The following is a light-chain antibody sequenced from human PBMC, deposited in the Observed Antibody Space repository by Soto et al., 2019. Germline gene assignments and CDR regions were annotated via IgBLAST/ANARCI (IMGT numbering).Light chain of an antibody. V-gene: IGKV1-12*01. CDR1: QSIYKW. J-gene: IGKJ4*01. Sequence: DIQMTQSPSSVSASIGDRVTISCRASQSIYKWLVWYQQKPGKAPKLLIYAASSLQSGVPLRFNSGTYGTDFIITISRMQPEDFEPYYCQQADIFPLPFGGGTKVDIK. CDR2: AAS. CDR3: QQADIFPLP.